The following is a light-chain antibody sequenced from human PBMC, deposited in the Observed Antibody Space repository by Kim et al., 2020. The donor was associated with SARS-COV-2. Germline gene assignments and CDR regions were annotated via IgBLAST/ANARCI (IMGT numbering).Light chain of an antibody. Sequence: LAPGDSATRSCRASQTVRSRYLAWYQQKPGQAPRLLIYGASSRATGIPDRFSGSGSETDFNLTISRLEPEDFAVYYCQQYGTSRTFGQGTKVDIK. CDR3: QQYGTSRT. V-gene: IGKV3-20*01. J-gene: IGKJ1*01. CDR2: GAS. CDR1: QTVRSRY.